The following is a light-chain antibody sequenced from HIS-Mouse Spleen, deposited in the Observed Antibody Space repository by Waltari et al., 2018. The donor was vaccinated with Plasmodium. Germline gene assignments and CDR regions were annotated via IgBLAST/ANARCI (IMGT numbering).Light chain of an antibody. V-gene: IGLV1-51*01. J-gene: IGLJ2*01. CDR1: SPTIGNNS. Sequence: QSVLTQPPSVSVAPGPKVTISCSGSSPTIGNNSVPWYQQLPGTAPKLLIYDNNKRPSGIPDRFSGSKSGTSATLGITGLQTGDEADYYCGTWDSSLSAGVVFGGGTKLTVL. CDR2: DNN. CDR3: GTWDSSLSAGVV.